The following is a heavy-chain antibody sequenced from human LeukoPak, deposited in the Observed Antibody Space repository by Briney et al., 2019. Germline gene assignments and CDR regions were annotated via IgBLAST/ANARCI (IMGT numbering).Heavy chain of an antibody. D-gene: IGHD5-24*01. CDR2: FDPEDGET. Sequence: GASVKVSCKVSGYTLTELSMHWVRQAPGKGLEWMGGFDPEDGETIYAQKFQGRVTMTEDTSTDTAYMELSSLRSEDTAVYYCATVRWGREMATIYVHAFDIWGQGTMVTVSS. J-gene: IGHJ3*02. CDR3: ATVRWGREMATIYVHAFDI. CDR1: GYTLTELS. V-gene: IGHV1-24*01.